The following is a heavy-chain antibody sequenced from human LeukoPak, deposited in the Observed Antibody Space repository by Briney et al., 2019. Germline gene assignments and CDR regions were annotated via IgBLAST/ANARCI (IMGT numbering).Heavy chain of an antibody. Sequence: NPGGSLRLSCAASGFTFSSYSMNWVRQAPGKGLEWVSSISSSSSYIYYADSVKGRFTISRDNAKNSLYLQMNSLRAEDTAVYYCARDFKVTKIVTEAFDIWGQGTMVTVSS. CDR2: ISSSSSYI. CDR3: ARDFKVTKIVTEAFDI. CDR1: GFTFSSYS. D-gene: IGHD2-21*02. V-gene: IGHV3-21*01. J-gene: IGHJ3*02.